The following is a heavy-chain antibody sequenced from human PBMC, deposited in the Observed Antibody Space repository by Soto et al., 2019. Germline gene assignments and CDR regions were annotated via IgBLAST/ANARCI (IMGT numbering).Heavy chain of an antibody. V-gene: IGHV4-30-2*01. Sequence: PSETLSLTCAVSGGSISSGGYSWSWIRQPPGKGLEWIGYIYHSGSTYYNPSLKSRVTISVDRSKNQFSLKLSSVTAANTAVDYCARWGYFDSVLDVWGQGTTVTVSS. CDR1: GGSISSGGYS. CDR3: ARWGYFDSVLDV. CDR2: IYHSGST. J-gene: IGHJ6*02. D-gene: IGHD3-9*01.